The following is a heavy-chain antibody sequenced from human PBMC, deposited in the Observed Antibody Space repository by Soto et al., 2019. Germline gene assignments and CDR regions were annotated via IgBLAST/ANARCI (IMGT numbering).Heavy chain of an antibody. D-gene: IGHD4-17*01. Sequence: QVQLQESLPGLVKPSQTLSLTCTVSGGSISSGGYYWSWIRQHPGKGLEWIGYIYYSGSTYYNPSLKSRVTICVATSNNQFSLKLSSVTAADTAVYYCARVKNYGDYEIDYWGQGTLVTVSS. J-gene: IGHJ4*02. CDR1: GGSISSGGYY. V-gene: IGHV4-31*03. CDR2: IYYSGST. CDR3: ARVKNYGDYEIDY.